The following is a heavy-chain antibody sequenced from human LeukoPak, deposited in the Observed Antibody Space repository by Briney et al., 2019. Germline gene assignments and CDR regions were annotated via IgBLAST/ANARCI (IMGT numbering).Heavy chain of an antibody. Sequence: GPTLVKPTQPLTLTCTFSGFSVSTSGVGVGWIRQPPGKALEWLALIYWDDDKRYSPSLKSRLTITKDTSKNQVVLTMTNMDPVDTATYYCARVVRGVITFDYWGQGTLVTVSS. J-gene: IGHJ4*02. CDR3: ARVVRGVITFDY. CDR1: GFSVSTSGVG. D-gene: IGHD3-10*01. V-gene: IGHV2-5*02. CDR2: IYWDDDK.